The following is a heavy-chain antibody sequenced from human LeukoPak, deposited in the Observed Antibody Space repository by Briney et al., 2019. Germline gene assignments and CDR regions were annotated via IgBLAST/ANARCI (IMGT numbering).Heavy chain of an antibody. CDR1: GGSISSGGYY. V-gene: IGHV4-31*03. J-gene: IGHJ5*02. D-gene: IGHD3-3*01. Sequence: PSQTLSLTCTVSGGSISSGGYYWSWIRQHPGKGLEWIGYIYYSGSTYYNPSLKSRVTISVDTSKNQFSLKLSSVTAADTAVYYCARVVRVRFLEWFQYRDLESWFDPWGQGTLVTVSS. CDR3: ARVVRVRFLEWFQYRDLESWFDP. CDR2: IYYSGST.